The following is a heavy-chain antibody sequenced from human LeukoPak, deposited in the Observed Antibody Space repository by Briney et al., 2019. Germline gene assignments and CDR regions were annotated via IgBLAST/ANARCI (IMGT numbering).Heavy chain of an antibody. J-gene: IGHJ1*01. CDR3: ATGPGGWGVGPHYFQH. D-gene: IGHD3-16*01. CDR1: GYTLTELS. Sequence: ASVKVSCKVSGYTLTELSMHWVRKAPGKGLEWMGGFDPEDGETIYAQKFQGRVTMTEDTSTDTAYMELSSLRSEDTAVYYCATGPGGWGVGPHYFQHLGQGTLVTVSS. CDR2: FDPEDGET. V-gene: IGHV1-24*01.